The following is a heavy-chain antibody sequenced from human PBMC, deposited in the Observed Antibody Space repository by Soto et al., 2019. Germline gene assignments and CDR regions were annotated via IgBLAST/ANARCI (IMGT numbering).Heavy chain of an antibody. D-gene: IGHD3-22*01. CDR1: GFTFSSYS. Sequence: GGSLRLSCAASGFTFSSYSMNWVRQAPGKGLEWVSSISSSSYIYYADSVKGRFTISRDNAKNSLYLQMNSLRAEDTAVYFCARAPYYYDSRGYYAYWGQGTLVTVSS. J-gene: IGHJ4*02. V-gene: IGHV3-21*01. CDR2: ISSSSYI. CDR3: ARAPYYYDSRGYYAY.